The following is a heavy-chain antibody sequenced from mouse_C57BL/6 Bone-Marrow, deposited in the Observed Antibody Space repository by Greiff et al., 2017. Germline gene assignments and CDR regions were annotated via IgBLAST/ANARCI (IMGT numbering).Heavy chain of an antibody. Sequence: QVQLQQPGAELVMPGASVKLSCKASGYTFTSYWMHWVKQRPGQGLEWIGEIDPSDSYTNYNQKFKGESTLTVDKSSSTAYMQLSSLTSEDSAVYYCARLGYYGRHDYWGQGTTLTVSS. J-gene: IGHJ2*01. V-gene: IGHV1-69*01. CDR1: GYTFTSYW. CDR3: ARLGYYGRHDY. CDR2: IDPSDSYT. D-gene: IGHD1-1*01.